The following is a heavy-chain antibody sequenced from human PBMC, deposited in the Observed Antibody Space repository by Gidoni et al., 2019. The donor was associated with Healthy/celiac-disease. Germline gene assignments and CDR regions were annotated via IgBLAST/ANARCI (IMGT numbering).Heavy chain of an antibody. D-gene: IGHD5-18*01. CDR2: IYSGGST. J-gene: IGHJ2*01. V-gene: IGHV3-53*01. CDR1: GFTVSSNY. CDR3: ARPSVDTAMVTNSGWYFDL. Sequence: EVQLVESGGGLIQPGGSLRLSCAASGFTVSSNYMSWVRQAPGKGLEWVSVIYSGGSTYYADSVKGRFTISRDNSKNTLYLQMNSLRAEDTAVYYCARPSVDTAMVTNSGWYFDLWGRGTLVTVSS.